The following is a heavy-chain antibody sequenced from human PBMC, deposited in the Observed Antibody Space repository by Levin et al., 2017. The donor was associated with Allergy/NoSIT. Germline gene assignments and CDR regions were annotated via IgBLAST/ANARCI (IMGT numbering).Heavy chain of an antibody. CDR2: IYYSGST. J-gene: IGHJ2*01. CDR1: GGSISSSSYY. Sequence: RSSETLSLTCTVSGGSISSSSYYWGWIRQPPGKGLEWIGSIYYSGSTYYNPSLKSRVTISVDTSKNQFSLKLSSVTAADTAVYYCARHRQINYGDYGGYFDLWGRGTLVTVSS. V-gene: IGHV4-39*01. D-gene: IGHD4-17*01. CDR3: ARHRQINYGDYGGYFDL.